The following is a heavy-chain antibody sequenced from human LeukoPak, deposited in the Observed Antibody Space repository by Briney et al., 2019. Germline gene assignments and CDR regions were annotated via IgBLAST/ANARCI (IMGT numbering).Heavy chain of an antibody. J-gene: IGHJ4*02. D-gene: IGHD1-26*01. V-gene: IGHV3-30*02. Sequence: GGSLRLSCAASGFTFSRNGMHWVRQAPGKGLVWVALIRYDGSIKYYEDSVKGRFTISRDNSQNTLYLQMNSLRAEDTAVYYCAKDWWDLPFDYWGQGTLVTVSS. CDR1: GFTFSRNG. CDR2: IRYDGSIK. CDR3: AKDWWDLPFDY.